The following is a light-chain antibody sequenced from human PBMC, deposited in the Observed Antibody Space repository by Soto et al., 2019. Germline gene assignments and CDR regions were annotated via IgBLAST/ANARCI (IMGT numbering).Light chain of an antibody. V-gene: IGKV3-20*01. CDR3: QHYGTSLWT. J-gene: IGKJ1*01. CDR1: QSVTSTY. CDR2: GAS. Sequence: EIVLTQSPGTLSLSPGERVTLSCRASQSVTSTYLAWYQQKPGQAPRLLIYGASSRATGIPDRFSGSGSGTDFTLTNSRLEPEDFAVYYCQHYGTSLWTFGQGTKVEIK.